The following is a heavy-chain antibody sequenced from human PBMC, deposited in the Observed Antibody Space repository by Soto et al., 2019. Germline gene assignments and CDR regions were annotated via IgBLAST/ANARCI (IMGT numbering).Heavy chain of an antibody. CDR3: ASYGSGGGMDV. CDR2: INPSGGST. CDR1: ECSFTSYY. J-gene: IGHJ6*02. D-gene: IGHD6-19*01. Sequence: ASVKVSCKASECSFTSYYMHWVRQAPGQGLEWMGIINPSGGSTSYAQKFQGRVTMTRDTSTSTVYMELSSLRSEDTAVYYCASYGSGGGMDVWGQGTTVTVSS. V-gene: IGHV1-46*01.